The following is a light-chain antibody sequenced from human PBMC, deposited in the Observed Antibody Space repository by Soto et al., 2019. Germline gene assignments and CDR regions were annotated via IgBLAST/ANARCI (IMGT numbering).Light chain of an antibody. V-gene: IGKV1-39*01. J-gene: IGKJ2*01. Sequence: DIQMTQSPSSLSASVGDRVTITCRASQSISSYLNWYQKKPGKAPKLLIYAASSLQSGVPSRFSGSGSGTDFTLTISSLEPEDCATYYCQQSYSTPRTFGQGTKLEIK. CDR3: QQSYSTPRT. CDR2: AAS. CDR1: QSISSY.